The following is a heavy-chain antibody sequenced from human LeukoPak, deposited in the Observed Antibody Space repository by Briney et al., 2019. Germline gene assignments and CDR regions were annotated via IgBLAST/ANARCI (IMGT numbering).Heavy chain of an antibody. V-gene: IGHV4-39*01. J-gene: IGHJ6*02. CDR1: GGSISSSSYY. Sequence: SETLSLTCTVSGGSISSSSYYWGWIRQPPGKGLEWIGSIYYSGSTYYNPSLKSRVTISVDTSKNQFSLKLSSVTAAGTAVYYCARHSVADYGMDVWGQGTTVTVSS. CDR3: ARHSVADYGMDV. D-gene: IGHD6-19*01. CDR2: IYYSGST.